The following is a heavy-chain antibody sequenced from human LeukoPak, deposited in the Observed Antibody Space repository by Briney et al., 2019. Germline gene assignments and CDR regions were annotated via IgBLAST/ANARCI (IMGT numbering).Heavy chain of an antibody. D-gene: IGHD6-13*01. CDR3: ARGDRQLDVGY. CDR2: IYHSGSI. Sequence: SVTLSLTCTVSGGSITYYYWSWIRQPPGKGLEWIGYIYHSGSINYNPSLKSRVTISLDTSKNQFSLKLSSVTAADTAVYYCARGDRQLDVGYWGQGTLVTVSS. CDR1: GGSITYYY. V-gene: IGHV4-59*01. J-gene: IGHJ4*02.